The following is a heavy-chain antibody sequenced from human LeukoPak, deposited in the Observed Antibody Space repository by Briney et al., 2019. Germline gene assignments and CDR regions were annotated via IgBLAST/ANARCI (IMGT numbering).Heavy chain of an antibody. D-gene: IGHD6-13*01. Sequence: KPSETLSLTCTVSGGSISSGGYYWGWIRQPPGQGLEWIGSFYYSGYTYYNPSLKSRVSISVDTSKNQFSLKLNSVTAADTAVYYCARKSSWYDAFDIWGQGTMVTVSS. J-gene: IGHJ3*02. V-gene: IGHV4-39*01. CDR1: GGSISSGGYY. CDR2: FYYSGYT. CDR3: ARKSSWYDAFDI.